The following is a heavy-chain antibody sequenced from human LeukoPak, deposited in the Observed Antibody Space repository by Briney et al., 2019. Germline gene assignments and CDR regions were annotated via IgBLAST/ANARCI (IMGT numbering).Heavy chain of an antibody. Sequence: SVKVSCKSSGGTFSSYAISWVRQPPGQGLEWMGVIIPIFGTANYAQKFQGRVTITADESTSTAYMELSSLRSEDTAVYYCARAYGWRRDYFDYWGQGTLVTVSS. CDR3: ARAYGWRRDYFDY. J-gene: IGHJ4*02. CDR1: GGTFSSYA. V-gene: IGHV1-69*13. CDR2: IIPIFGTA. D-gene: IGHD3-10*01.